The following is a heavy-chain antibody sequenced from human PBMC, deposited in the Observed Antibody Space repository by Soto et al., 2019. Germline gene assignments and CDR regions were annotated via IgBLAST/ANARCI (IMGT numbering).Heavy chain of an antibody. V-gene: IGHV4-30-4*01. CDR1: GGSISSGDYY. D-gene: IGHD2-15*01. CDR3: ARGDCSGGSCPQLV. Sequence: QVQLQESGPGLVKPSQTLSLTCTVSGGSISSGDYYWSWIRQPPGKGLEWIGYIYYSGSTYYNPSLTSRVTISVDTSKNQFSPKLSSLTAADTAVYYCARGDCSGGSCPQLVWGQGTLVTVSS. J-gene: IGHJ4*02. CDR2: IYYSGST.